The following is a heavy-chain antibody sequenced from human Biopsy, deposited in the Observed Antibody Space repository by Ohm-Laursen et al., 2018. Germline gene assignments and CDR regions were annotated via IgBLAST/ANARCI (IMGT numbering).Heavy chain of an antibody. D-gene: IGHD2-21*01. J-gene: IGHJ6*02. Sequence: SLRLSCAASGFTVNDHAMHWVRQPPGKGLEWVSGISWDSGRIGYADSVKGRFTVSKDNAKKSLYLEMNSLRPEDTAFYYCTKDLIPAGTDVWGQGTTVTVSS. V-gene: IGHV3-9*01. CDR1: GFTVNDHA. CDR3: TKDLIPAGTDV. CDR2: ISWDSGRI.